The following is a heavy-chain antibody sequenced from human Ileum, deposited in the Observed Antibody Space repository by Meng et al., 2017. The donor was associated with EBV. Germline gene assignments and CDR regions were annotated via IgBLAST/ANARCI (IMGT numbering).Heavy chain of an antibody. Sequence: VQVVESGGGVVQPGRSLRLSCVASGFTFSSYAMHWVRQAPGKGLEWVAVIWYDGSQEYYADSVKGRFTISRDNSKNTLSLQMNSLRAEDTAVYYCARDDYADTKVDFDYWGQGTLVTVSS. CDR1: GFTFSSYA. CDR3: ARDDYADTKVDFDY. D-gene: IGHD4-17*01. J-gene: IGHJ4*02. CDR2: IWYDGSQE. V-gene: IGHV3-33*01.